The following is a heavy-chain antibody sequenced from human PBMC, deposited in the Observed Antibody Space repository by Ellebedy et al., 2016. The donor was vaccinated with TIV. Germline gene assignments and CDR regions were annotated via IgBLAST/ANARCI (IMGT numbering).Heavy chain of an antibody. Sequence: ASVKVSCKASGYTFTSYYMHWVRQALGQGLEWMGIINPSGGSTSYAQKFQGRVTMTRDTSTSTVYMELSSLRSEDTAVYYCARHDSSGYDAFDIWGQGTMVTVSS. V-gene: IGHV1-46*03. CDR3: ARHDSSGYDAFDI. D-gene: IGHD3-22*01. CDR1: GYTFTSYY. J-gene: IGHJ3*02. CDR2: INPSGGST.